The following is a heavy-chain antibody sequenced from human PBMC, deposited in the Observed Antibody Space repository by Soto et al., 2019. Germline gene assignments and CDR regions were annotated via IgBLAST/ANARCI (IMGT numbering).Heavy chain of an antibody. CDR1: GGSFSGYY. Sequence: TLSLTCAVYGGSFSGYYWSWIRQPPGKGLEWIGDINHSGSTNYNPSLKSRVTISVDTSKNQFSLKLSSVTAADTAVYYCARGPQNLTTVTTYDYWGQGTLVTVSS. V-gene: IGHV4-34*01. D-gene: IGHD4-17*01. CDR3: ARGPQNLTTVTTYDY. J-gene: IGHJ4*02. CDR2: INHSGST.